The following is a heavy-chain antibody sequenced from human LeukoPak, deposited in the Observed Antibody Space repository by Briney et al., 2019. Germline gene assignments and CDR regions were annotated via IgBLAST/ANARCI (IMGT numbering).Heavy chain of an antibody. Sequence: SETLSLTCAVYGGSFSGYYWSWIRQPPGKGLEWIGEIDHSGSTNYNPSLKSRVTISVDTSKNQFSLKLSSVTAADTAVYYCARGGRSLVAAQFDLWGRGTLVTVSS. J-gene: IGHJ2*01. CDR1: GGSFSGYY. CDR2: IDHSGST. D-gene: IGHD2-15*01. V-gene: IGHV4-34*01. CDR3: ARGGRSLVAAQFDL.